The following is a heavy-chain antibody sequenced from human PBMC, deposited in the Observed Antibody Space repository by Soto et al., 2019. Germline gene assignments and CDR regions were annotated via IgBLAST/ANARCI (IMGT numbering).Heavy chain of an antibody. D-gene: IGHD5-18*01. CDR1: GYSFTSYW. CDR2: IYPGDSDT. CDR3: ARTMLDTAMVGTFDP. V-gene: IGHV5-51*01. Sequence: HGESLKISCKGSGYSFTSYWIGWVRQMPGKGLEWMGIIYPGDSDTRYSPSFQGQVTISADKSISTAYLQWSSLKASDTAMYYCARTMLDTAMVGTFDPWGQGTLVTVSS. J-gene: IGHJ5*02.